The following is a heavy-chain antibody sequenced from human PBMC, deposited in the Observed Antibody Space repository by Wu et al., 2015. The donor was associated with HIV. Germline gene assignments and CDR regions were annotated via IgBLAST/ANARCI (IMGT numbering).Heavy chain of an antibody. Sequence: QVQLVQSGTEGKRPGSSVKVSCKASGDTFSYSAFSWVRQAPGQGLEWMGRVIPLSRSAYYAPHFHGRVTITADESTHTTYMEMRNLRSEDTAVYFCTISTFAGSSDTWYSFDKWGQGTLVTVSS. CDR2: VIPLSRSA. CDR1: GDTFSYSA. CDR3: TISTFAGSSDTWYSFDK. J-gene: IGHJ4*02. D-gene: IGHD6-13*01. V-gene: IGHV1-69*13.